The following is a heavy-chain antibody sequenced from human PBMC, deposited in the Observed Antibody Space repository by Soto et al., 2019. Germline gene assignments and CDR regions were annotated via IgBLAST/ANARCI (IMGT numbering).Heavy chain of an antibody. V-gene: IGHV1-18*01. Sequence: QVQLVQSGTEVKKPGASVKVSCKASGYTFTSYAISWVRQAPGQGLEWMGWINPYNGNTNYAQKLQGRVTMTTDTSPSTAYMGLRSRRSEDRAVYYCARDTAMDRPDAWGQGTLVTVSS. CDR3: ARDTAMDRPDA. J-gene: IGHJ4*02. D-gene: IGHD5-18*01. CDR2: INPYNGNT. CDR1: GYTFTSYA.